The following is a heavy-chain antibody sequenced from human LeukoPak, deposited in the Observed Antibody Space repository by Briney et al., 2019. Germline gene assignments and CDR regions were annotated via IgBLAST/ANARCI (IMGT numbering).Heavy chain of an antibody. CDR2: ISWNSGSI. Sequence: PGRSLRLSCAASGFTFDDYAMHWVRQAPGKGLEWGTGISWNSGSIGYADSVKGRFTISRDNAKNSLYLQMNSLRAEDTALYYCAKGFDYDFWSGLGYWGQGTLVTVSS. CDR1: GFTFDDYA. J-gene: IGHJ4*02. CDR3: AKGFDYDFWSGLGY. D-gene: IGHD3-3*01. V-gene: IGHV3-9*01.